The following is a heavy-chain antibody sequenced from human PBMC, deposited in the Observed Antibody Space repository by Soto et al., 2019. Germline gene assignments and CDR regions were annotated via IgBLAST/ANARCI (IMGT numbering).Heavy chain of an antibody. CDR3: ARGGGWSTYYFDY. Sequence: SETLSLTCTVSGGSISGGGYYWSWIRQPPGKGLEWIGYIYYSGSTYYNPSLKSRVTISVDTSKNQFSLKLSSVTAADTAAYYCARGGGWSTYYFDYWGQGPLVTVSS. J-gene: IGHJ4*02. V-gene: IGHV4-61*08. CDR2: IYYSGST. CDR1: GGSISGGGYY. D-gene: IGHD6-19*01.